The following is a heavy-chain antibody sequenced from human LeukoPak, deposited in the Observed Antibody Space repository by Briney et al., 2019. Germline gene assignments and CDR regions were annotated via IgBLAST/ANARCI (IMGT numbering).Heavy chain of an antibody. V-gene: IGHV3-74*01. CDR3: ARGSYGYDY. CDR1: RFTFSSYW. D-gene: IGHD5-18*01. J-gene: IGHJ4*02. CDR2: INSDGSST. Sequence: GGSLRLSCAASRFTFSSYWMHWLRQGPGKGLVWVSRINSDGSSTTYADSVKGRFTISRDNAKNTLYLQMNSLRAEDTAVYYCARGSYGYDYWGQGTLVTVSS.